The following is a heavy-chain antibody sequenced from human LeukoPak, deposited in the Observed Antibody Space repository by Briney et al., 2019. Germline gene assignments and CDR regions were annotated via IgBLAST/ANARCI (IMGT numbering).Heavy chain of an antibody. V-gene: IGHV3-53*01. Sequence: PGGSLRLSCAASGFTVSSNYMSWVRQAPGKGLEWVSVIYSGGSTYYAASVKGRFTISRDNSKNTLYLQMNSLRAEDTAVYYCAREWLELKYYYYYMDVWGKGTTVTVSS. D-gene: IGHD1-7*01. CDR2: IYSGGST. CDR1: GFTVSSNY. J-gene: IGHJ6*03. CDR3: AREWLELKYYYYYMDV.